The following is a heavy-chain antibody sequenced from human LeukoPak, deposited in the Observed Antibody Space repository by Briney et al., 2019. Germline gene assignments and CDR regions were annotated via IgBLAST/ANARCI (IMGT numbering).Heavy chain of an antibody. CDR2: IYTSGST. D-gene: IGHD4-17*01. CDR1: GGSISSGSYY. CDR3: ARAAEEPNHDYGEDYFDY. Sequence: PSETLSLTCTVSGGSISSGSYYWSWIRQPAGKGLEWIGRIYTSGSTNYNPSLKSRVTISVDTSKNQFSLKLSSVTAADTAVYYCARAAEEPNHDYGEDYFDYWGQGTLVTVSS. J-gene: IGHJ4*02. V-gene: IGHV4-61*02.